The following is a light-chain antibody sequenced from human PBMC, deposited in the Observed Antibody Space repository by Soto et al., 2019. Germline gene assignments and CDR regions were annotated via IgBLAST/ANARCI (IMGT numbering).Light chain of an antibody. Sequence: DIQMTQSPSTLSASVGDRVTITCRASQTISTLLAWYQQRPGKAPNLLIYKASSFESGVPSRFSGSGSGTEFPLTISSLQPDDFATYFCQQYSTYPWTFGQGTKVEVK. CDR1: QTISTL. CDR3: QQYSTYPWT. CDR2: KAS. V-gene: IGKV1-5*03. J-gene: IGKJ1*01.